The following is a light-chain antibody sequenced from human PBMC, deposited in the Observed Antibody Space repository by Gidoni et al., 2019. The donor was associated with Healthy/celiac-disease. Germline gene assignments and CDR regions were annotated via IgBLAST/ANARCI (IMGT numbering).Light chain of an antibody. Sequence: EIVLTQSPAPLSLSPGERATLSCRASPGVSSYLAWYQQKPGQAPRLLTYDASNRATGIPARFSGSGSGTDFTLTISSLEPEDFAVYYCQQRSNWPPEITFGQGTRLEIK. V-gene: IGKV3-11*01. CDR2: DAS. CDR1: PGVSSY. CDR3: QQRSNWPPEIT. J-gene: IGKJ5*01.